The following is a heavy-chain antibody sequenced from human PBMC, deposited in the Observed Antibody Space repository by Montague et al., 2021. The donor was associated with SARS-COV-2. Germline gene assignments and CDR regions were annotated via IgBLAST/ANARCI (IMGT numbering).Heavy chain of an antibody. CDR2: ISTSAYTT. D-gene: IGHD3-16*02. Sequence: SLRLSCAASGFTFSYYDVNWVRQAPGKGPEWISYISTSAYTTSYAGSVKGRFTISRDNGKNSSYLQMNSLRVEDTAVYYRTRDYRSVVGDGLDIWGQGTKVTVSS. V-gene: IGHV3-48*03. CDR3: TRDYRSVVGDGLDI. CDR1: GFTFSYYD. J-gene: IGHJ3*02.